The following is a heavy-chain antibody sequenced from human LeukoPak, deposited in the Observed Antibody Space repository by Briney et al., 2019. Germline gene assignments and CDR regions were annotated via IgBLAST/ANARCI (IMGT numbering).Heavy chain of an antibody. Sequence: SETLSLTCTVSGDSISSSTYYWGWIRQPPGKGLEWIGSIYYNGRTYYSPSLKSRVTISIDTSNQFSLRLDSMTAADTSVYYCVRDPKSAVAADWFDPWGQGTLVTVSS. CDR1: GDSISSSTYY. D-gene: IGHD6-19*01. J-gene: IGHJ5*02. CDR3: VRDPKSAVAADWFDP. V-gene: IGHV4-39*07. CDR2: IYYNGRT.